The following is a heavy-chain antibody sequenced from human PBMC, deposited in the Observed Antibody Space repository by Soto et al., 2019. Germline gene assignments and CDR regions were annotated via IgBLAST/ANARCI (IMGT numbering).Heavy chain of an antibody. CDR2: IRGGDNSK. CDR3: ARDRVRGALPQYSMDV. Sequence: EVQLVESGGGLVKPGGSLTLSCAASGFTFSSYGMNWARQAPGKGLEWVSSIRGGDNSKYYAASVKGRFTISRDNSKNSLFLHLSGLTDDDTAVYCCARDRVRGALPQYSMDVWGQGTPVTVSS. J-gene: IGHJ6*02. D-gene: IGHD3-10*01. CDR1: GFTFSSYG. V-gene: IGHV3-21*01.